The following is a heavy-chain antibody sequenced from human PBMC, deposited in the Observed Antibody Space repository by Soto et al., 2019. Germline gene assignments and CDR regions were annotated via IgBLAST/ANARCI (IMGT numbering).Heavy chain of an antibody. V-gene: IGHV1-2*04. Sequence: GASVKVSCKASGYTFXGYYMYWVRQAPGQGLEWMGWINPNSGGTNYAQKFQGWVTMTRDTSISTAYMELSRLRSDDTAVYYCARDRDYYGSGSYYIFDYWGQGTLVTVSS. J-gene: IGHJ4*02. D-gene: IGHD3-10*01. CDR1: GYTFXGYY. CDR2: INPNSGGT. CDR3: ARDRDYYGSGSYYIFDY.